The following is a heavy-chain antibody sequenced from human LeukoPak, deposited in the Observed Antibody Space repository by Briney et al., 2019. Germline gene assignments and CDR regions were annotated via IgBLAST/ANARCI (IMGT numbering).Heavy chain of an antibody. V-gene: IGHV3-23*01. CDR1: GFTFSSYA. CDR2: ISGSGGST. Sequence: GGSLRLSCVASGFTFSSYAMSWVRQAPGKGLEWVSAISGSGGSTYYADSVKGRFTISRDNSKNTLYLQMNSLRAEDTAVYYCAKRLIYSSGGDYYYYYGMDVWGQGTTVTVSS. D-gene: IGHD6-19*01. CDR3: AKRLIYSSGGDYYYYYGMDV. J-gene: IGHJ6*02.